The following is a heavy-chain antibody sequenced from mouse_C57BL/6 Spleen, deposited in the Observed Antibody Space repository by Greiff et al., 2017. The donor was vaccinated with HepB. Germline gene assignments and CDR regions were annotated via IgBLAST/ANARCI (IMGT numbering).Heavy chain of an antibody. J-gene: IGHJ4*01. V-gene: IGHV1-39*01. Sequence: VQLQQSGPELVKPGASVKISCKASGYSFTDYNMNWVKQSNGKSLEWIGVINPNFGTTSYNQKFKGKATLTVDQSSSTAYMQLNSLTSEDSAVYYGARPYCYGSSYVDYYAMDYWGQGTSVTVSS. CDR2: INPNFGTT. CDR1: GYSFTDYN. D-gene: IGHD1-1*01. CDR3: ARPYCYGSSYVDYYAMDY.